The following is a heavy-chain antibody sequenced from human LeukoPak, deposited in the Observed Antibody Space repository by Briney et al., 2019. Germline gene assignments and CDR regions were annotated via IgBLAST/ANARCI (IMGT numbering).Heavy chain of an antibody. V-gene: IGHV3-15*01. CDR3: TTEIGFGGPLHDC. CDR1: GFTFSNAW. J-gene: IGHJ4*02. Sequence: GGSLRLSCAASGFTFSNAWMSWVRQAPGKGLEWVGRIKSKTDGGTTDYAAPVKGRFTISRDDSKNTLYLQMNSLNTEDTAVYYFTTEIGFGGPLHDCRGQGNPVTVSS. D-gene: IGHD3-10*01. CDR2: IKSKTDGGTT.